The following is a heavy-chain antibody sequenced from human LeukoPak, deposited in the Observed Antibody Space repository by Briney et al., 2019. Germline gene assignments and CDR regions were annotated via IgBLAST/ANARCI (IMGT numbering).Heavy chain of an antibody. J-gene: IGHJ3*02. CDR3: AREGWDLNALDI. D-gene: IGHD1-26*01. CDR2: ISSRSSNK. V-gene: IGHV3-11*04. CDR1: GFTFSNYH. Sequence: GGSLRLSCAASGFTFSNYHMSWIRQAPGKGLVWVSYISSRSSNKYYADSVKGRFTISRDNAKNSLYLQMSSLRAEDTAIYYCAREGWDLNALDIWGQGTMVTVSP.